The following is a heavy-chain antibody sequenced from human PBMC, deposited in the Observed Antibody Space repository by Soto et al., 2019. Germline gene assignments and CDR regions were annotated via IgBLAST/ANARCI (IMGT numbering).Heavy chain of an antibody. Sequence: GGSLRLSCAASGFTFSSYWMHWVRQAPGKGLVWVSRINSDGSSTSYADSVKGRFTISRDNAKNTLYLQMNSLRAEDTAVYYCARLVLHYDFWSGYFDYWGQGTLVTVSS. CDR3: ARLVLHYDFWSGYFDY. V-gene: IGHV3-74*01. CDR1: GFTFSSYW. CDR2: INSDGSST. D-gene: IGHD3-3*01. J-gene: IGHJ4*02.